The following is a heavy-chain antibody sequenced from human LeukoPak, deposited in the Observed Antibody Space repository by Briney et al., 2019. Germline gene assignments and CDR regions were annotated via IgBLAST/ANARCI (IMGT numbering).Heavy chain of an antibody. J-gene: IGHJ4*02. Sequence: LGGSLRLSCAASGFTFSSYAMSWVRQAPGKGLEWVSAISGSGGSTYYADSVKGRFTISRDNSKNTLYLQMNSLRAEDTAVYYCAKDCSDSWQFDYWGQGTLVTVSS. CDR3: AKDCSDSWQFDY. CDR1: GFTFSSYA. D-gene: IGHD2-15*01. CDR2: ISGSGGST. V-gene: IGHV3-23*01.